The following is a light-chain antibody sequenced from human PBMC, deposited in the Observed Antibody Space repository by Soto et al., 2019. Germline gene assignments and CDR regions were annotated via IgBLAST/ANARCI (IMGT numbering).Light chain of an antibody. CDR1: QSIRTY. CDR2: ATS. CDR3: YQNYNIPFT. J-gene: IGKJ4*01. Sequence: DIQMTQSPSSLSASVGDRVTITCRASQSIRTYLNWYHQKQGKAPKLLIYATSTFQTGVPSRISGSGSEADFTLTISSLQHDDSATSYCYQNYNIPFTFGGGTKVET. V-gene: IGKV1-39*01.